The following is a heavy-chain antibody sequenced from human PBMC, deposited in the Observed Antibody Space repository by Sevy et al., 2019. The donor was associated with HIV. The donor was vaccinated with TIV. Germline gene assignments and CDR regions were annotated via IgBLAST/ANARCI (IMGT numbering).Heavy chain of an antibody. V-gene: IGHV3-30-3*01. J-gene: IGHJ4*02. Sequence: GGSLRLSCAASGFTFSSYAMHWVRQAPGKGLEWVAVISYHGSNKYYADSVKGRFTISRDNSKNTLYLQMNSLRAEDTAVYYCARSIAVAGHFDYWGQGTLVTVSS. CDR1: GFTFSSYA. CDR3: ARSIAVAGHFDY. D-gene: IGHD6-19*01. CDR2: ISYHGSNK.